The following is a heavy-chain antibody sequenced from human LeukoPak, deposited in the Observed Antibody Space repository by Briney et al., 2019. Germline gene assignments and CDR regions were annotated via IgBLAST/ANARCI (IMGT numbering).Heavy chain of an antibody. J-gene: IGHJ3*02. D-gene: IGHD2-2*01. Sequence: SETLSLTCTVSGGSISSYYWSWIRQPPGKGLEWIGYIYYSGSTNHNPSLKSRVTISVDTSKNQFSLKLSSVTAADTAVYYCARWVFCSSTSCTDAFDIWGQGTMVTVSS. CDR3: ARWVFCSSTSCTDAFDI. V-gene: IGHV4-59*01. CDR1: GGSISSYY. CDR2: IYYSGST.